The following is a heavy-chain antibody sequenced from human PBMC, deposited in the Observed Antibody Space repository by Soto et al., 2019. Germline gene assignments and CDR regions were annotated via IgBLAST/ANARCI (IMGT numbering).Heavy chain of an antibody. D-gene: IGHD5-18*01. CDR1: GFIFSDYH. CDR2: ISYGGDNK. CDR3: ASEDQWMQVWWVSIFHY. V-gene: IGHV3-30-3*01. J-gene: IGHJ4*02. Sequence: GGSLRLSCSASGFIFSDYHMHWVRQAPGKGLEWVAFISYGGDNKYYADSVKGRFTISRDNSRNTLYLHMNGLRAEDTGVYYFASEDQWMQVWWVSIFHYWGKETLVTVSS.